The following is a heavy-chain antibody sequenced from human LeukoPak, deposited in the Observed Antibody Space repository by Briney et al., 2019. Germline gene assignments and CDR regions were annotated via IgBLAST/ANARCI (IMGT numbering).Heavy chain of an antibody. Sequence: PGGSLRLSCAASGFTFSSYWMSWVRQAPGKGLEWVANIKQDGSEKYYVDSVKGRFTISRDNAKNSLYLQMNSLRAEDTAVYYCARVAYCGGDCYSFAFDIWGQGTMVTVSS. CDR3: ARVAYCGGDCYSFAFDI. J-gene: IGHJ3*02. D-gene: IGHD2-21*02. CDR2: IKQDGSEK. CDR1: GFTFSSYW. V-gene: IGHV3-7*01.